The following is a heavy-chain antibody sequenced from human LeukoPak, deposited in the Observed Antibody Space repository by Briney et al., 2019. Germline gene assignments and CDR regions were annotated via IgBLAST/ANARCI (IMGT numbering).Heavy chain of an antibody. J-gene: IGHJ6*03. CDR2: IGYSGST. CDR3: ASKQWVYYYMDV. Sequence: PSETLSLTCTVSGGSISSYYWGWLRQPPGKGLEWIGSIGYSGSTYYNPSLKSRVTIFVDTSKNQFSLKLSSVTAADTAVYYCASKQWVYYYMDVWGKGTTVTVSS. D-gene: IGHD6-19*01. V-gene: IGHV4-39*01. CDR1: GGSISSYY.